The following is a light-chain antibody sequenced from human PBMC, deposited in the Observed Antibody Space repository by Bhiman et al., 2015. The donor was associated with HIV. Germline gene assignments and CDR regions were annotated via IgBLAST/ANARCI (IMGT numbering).Light chain of an antibody. Sequence: QSALTQPPSASGSPGQSVTIPCTGSSSDIGAYKYVSWYQHHPGKAPKFLIYEVNKRPSGVPDRFSGSKSGNTASLSVSGLQAEDEADYYCQSYDSSLSGGVFGGGTKLTVL. CDR3: QSYDSSLSGGV. CDR1: SSDIGAYKY. J-gene: IGLJ3*02. V-gene: IGLV2-8*01. CDR2: EVN.